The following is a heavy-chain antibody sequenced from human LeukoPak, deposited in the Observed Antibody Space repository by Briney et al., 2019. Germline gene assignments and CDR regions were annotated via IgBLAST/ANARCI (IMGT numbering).Heavy chain of an antibody. Sequence: GASVKVSCKASGYTFTSYAMNWVRQAPGQGLEWMGWINTNTGNPTYAQGFTGRFVISLDTSVSTAYLQISSLKAEDTAVYYCARRVGGSIQNWFDPWGQGTLVTVSS. CDR2: INTNTGNP. J-gene: IGHJ5*02. CDR1: GYTFTSYA. V-gene: IGHV7-4-1*02. D-gene: IGHD3-10*01. CDR3: ARRVGGSIQNWFDP.